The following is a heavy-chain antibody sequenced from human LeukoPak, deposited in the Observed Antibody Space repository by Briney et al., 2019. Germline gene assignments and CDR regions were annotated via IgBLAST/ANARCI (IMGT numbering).Heavy chain of an antibody. V-gene: IGHV4-59*12. J-gene: IGHJ4*02. CDR3: ARDSGSYFLFDH. Sequence: SETLSLTCTVSGGSISSYYWSWIRQPPGKGLEWIGYIYYSGSTNYNPSLKSRVTMSVDTSKNQFSLKLNSVTAADTAVYYCARDSGSYFLFDHWGQGTLVTVSS. D-gene: IGHD1-26*01. CDR2: IYYSGST. CDR1: GGSISSYY.